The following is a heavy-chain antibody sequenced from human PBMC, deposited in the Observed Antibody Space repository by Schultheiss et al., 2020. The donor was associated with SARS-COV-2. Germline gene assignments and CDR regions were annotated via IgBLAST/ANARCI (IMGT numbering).Heavy chain of an antibody. D-gene: IGHD3-22*01. CDR1: GYTFTSYY. J-gene: IGHJ4*02. CDR3: AREPPNYYDSSGCNL. CDR2: INPSGGST. Sequence: GESLKISCKASGYTFTSYYMHWVRQAPGQGLEWMGIINPSGGSTSYAQKFQGRVTMTRDTSTSTVYMELSSLRSEDTAVYYCAREPPNYYDSSGCNLWGQGTLVTVSS. V-gene: IGHV1-46*01.